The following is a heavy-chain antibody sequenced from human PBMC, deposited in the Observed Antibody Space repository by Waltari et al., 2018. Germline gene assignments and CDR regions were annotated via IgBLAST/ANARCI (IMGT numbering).Heavy chain of an antibody. D-gene: IGHD2-8*01. Sequence: QVQLVQSGAEVKKPGSSVKVSCKASGGTFSSYAISWVRQAPGQGLEWRGGIIPIFGTANYAQRFQGRVTITADESTSTAYMELSSLRSEDTAVYYCARASRVYRQRGLAFDIWGQGTMVTVSS. CDR3: ARASRVYRQRGLAFDI. CDR2: IIPIFGTA. V-gene: IGHV1-69*12. CDR1: GGTFSSYA. J-gene: IGHJ3*02.